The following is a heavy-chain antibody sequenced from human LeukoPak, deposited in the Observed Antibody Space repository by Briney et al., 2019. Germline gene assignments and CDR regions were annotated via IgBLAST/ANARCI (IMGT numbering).Heavy chain of an antibody. CDR3: ARGGPYSGYDFSWFDP. J-gene: IGHJ5*02. CDR2: IYQSGST. V-gene: IGHV4-38-2*01. CDR1: GYSISSGYY. Sequence: SETLSLTCAVSGYSISSGYYWGWIRQPPGKGLEWIGSIYQSGSTYYNPSLKSRVTISVDTSKNQFSLKLRSVTAADTAVYYCARGGPYSGYDFSWFDPWGQGTLVTVSS. D-gene: IGHD5-12*01.